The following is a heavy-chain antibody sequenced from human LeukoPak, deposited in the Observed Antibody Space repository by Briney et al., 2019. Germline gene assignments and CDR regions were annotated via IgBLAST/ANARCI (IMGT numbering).Heavy chain of an antibody. CDR1: GYTFTGYD. D-gene: IGHD6-13*01. V-gene: IGHV1-8*01. J-gene: IGHJ4*02. CDR2: MKSNSGDT. CDR3: ARGEYSSSWYPFDY. Sequence: ASVKVSCKTSGYTFTGYDINWVRQAPGQGLEWMGWMKSNSGDTHFAQKFQGRVTMTRSTSISTAFMELSSLRSEDTAVYYCARGEYSSSWYPFDYWGQGSLVTVSS.